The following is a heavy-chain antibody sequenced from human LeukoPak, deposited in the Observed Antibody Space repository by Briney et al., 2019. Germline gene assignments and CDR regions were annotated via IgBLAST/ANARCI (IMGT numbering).Heavy chain of an antibody. J-gene: IGHJ4*02. V-gene: IGHV1-18*01. CDR1: GYTFTSYG. CDR2: ISAYNGNT. D-gene: IGHD5-18*01. Sequence: ASVKVSCKASGYTFTSYGISWVRQAPGQGLEWMGWISAYNGNTNYAQKLQGRVTMTTDTSTSTAYTELRSLRSDDTAVYYCARLSGYSYGYSNCWGQGTLVTVSS. CDR3: ARLSGYSYGYSNC.